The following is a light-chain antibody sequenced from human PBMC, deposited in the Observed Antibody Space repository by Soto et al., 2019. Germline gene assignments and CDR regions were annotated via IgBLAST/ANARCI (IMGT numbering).Light chain of an antibody. J-gene: IGKJ2*01. V-gene: IGKV3-20*01. Sequence: EIVLTQSPGTLSLSPGERATLSCRASQSVSSSYLAWYQHKPGQAPRLLIYDAVTRATGIPDRFSGSGSGTDSTLTISRLEPEDFAVYHCQQYGDSPYTFGQGTKLEIK. CDR1: QSVSSSY. CDR2: DAV. CDR3: QQYGDSPYT.